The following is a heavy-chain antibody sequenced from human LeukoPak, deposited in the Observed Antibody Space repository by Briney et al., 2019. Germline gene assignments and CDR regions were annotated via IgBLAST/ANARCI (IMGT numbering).Heavy chain of an antibody. D-gene: IGHD2-15*01. V-gene: IGHV1-69*01. J-gene: IGHJ4*02. CDR2: IIPIFGTA. Sequence: SVKVSCKASGGTFSSYAISWVRQAPGQGLEWMGGIIPIFGTANYAQKFQGRVTITADESTSTAYMELSSLRSEDTAVYYCARNSPGGVAPYDYWGQGTLVTVSS. CDR1: GGTFSSYA. CDR3: ARNSPGGVAPYDY.